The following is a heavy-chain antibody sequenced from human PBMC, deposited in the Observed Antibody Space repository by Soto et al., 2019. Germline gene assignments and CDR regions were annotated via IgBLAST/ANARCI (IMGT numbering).Heavy chain of an antibody. Sequence: QVQLVESGGGLVQPGGSLRLSCAASGFTFSLYYMTWIRQAPGKGLEWVSYIPPGSPYTNYADSVKGRFTISRDYAKNSLYLQMNSLRVEDTAVYYCARDARWGPDFWGQGTLVTVSS. D-gene: IGHD3-16*01. CDR2: IPPGSPYT. CDR1: GFTFSLYY. J-gene: IGHJ4*02. CDR3: ARDARWGPDF. V-gene: IGHV3-11*05.